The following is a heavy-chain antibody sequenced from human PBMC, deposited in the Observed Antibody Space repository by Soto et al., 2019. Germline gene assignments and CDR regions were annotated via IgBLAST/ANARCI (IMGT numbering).Heavy chain of an antibody. CDR1: GGSVGSGEYY. J-gene: IGHJ3*01. Sequence: QVQLQESGPGLVKPSQTLSLACTVSGGSVGSGEYYYSWIRQPPGKGLEWIGYIYDSGITNYTPSLKGRVPMSLDRSNNQFSRKLSFVTAADTAVYFCARDVAHGYTENVWGQGTMVTVSS. CDR3: ARDVAHGYTENV. D-gene: IGHD5-18*01. V-gene: IGHV4-30-4*01. CDR2: IYDSGIT.